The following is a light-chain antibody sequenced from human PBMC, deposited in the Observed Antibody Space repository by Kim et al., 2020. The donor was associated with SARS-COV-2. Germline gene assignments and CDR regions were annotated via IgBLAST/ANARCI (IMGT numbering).Light chain of an antibody. Sequence: QPVLTQSPSASASLGASVKLTCTLSSGHSSYAIAWHQQQPEKGPRYLMKLNSDGSHSKGDGIPDRFSGSSSGAERYLTISSLQPEDEADYYCQTWGTGIYVVFGGGTQLTVL. V-gene: IGLV4-69*01. CDR1: SGHSSYA. CDR2: LNSDGSH. J-gene: IGLJ2*01. CDR3: QTWGTGIYVV.